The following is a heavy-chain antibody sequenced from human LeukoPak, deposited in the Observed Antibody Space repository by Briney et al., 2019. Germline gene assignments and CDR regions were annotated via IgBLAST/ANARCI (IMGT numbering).Heavy chain of an antibody. CDR1: GGSISSYY. Sequence: PSETLSLTCTVSGGSISSYYWSWIRQPAGKGLEWIGYIYYSGSTNYNPSLKSRVTISVDTSKNQFSLKLSSVTAADTAVYYCARIIVATRYPHNWFDPWGQGTLVTVPS. CDR2: IYYSGST. D-gene: IGHD5-12*01. CDR3: ARIIVATRYPHNWFDP. V-gene: IGHV4-59*01. J-gene: IGHJ5*02.